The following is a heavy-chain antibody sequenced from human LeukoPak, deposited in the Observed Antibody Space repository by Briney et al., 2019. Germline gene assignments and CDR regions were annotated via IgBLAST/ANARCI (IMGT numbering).Heavy chain of an antibody. Sequence: ASVKVSCKASGGTFSSYAISWVRQAPGQGLEWMGRIIPILGIANYAQKFQGRVTITADKSTSTAYMELSSLRSEDTAVYYCARFSNYVFLDYYYGMDVWGQGTTVTVSS. CDR2: IIPILGIA. V-gene: IGHV1-69*04. CDR3: ARFSNYVFLDYYYGMDV. J-gene: IGHJ6*02. CDR1: GGTFSSYA. D-gene: IGHD4-11*01.